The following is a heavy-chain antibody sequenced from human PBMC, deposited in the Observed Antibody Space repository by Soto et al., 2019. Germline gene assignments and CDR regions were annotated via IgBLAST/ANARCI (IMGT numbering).Heavy chain of an antibody. V-gene: IGHV4-31*03. D-gene: IGHD2-15*01. CDR1: GGSISSGGYY. CDR2: IYYSGST. CDR3: ARAYCSGGSCTGDYYYGMDV. J-gene: IGHJ6*02. Sequence: QVQLQESGPGLVKPSQTLSLTCTVSGGSISSGGYYWSWIRQHPGKGLEWIGYIYYSGSTYYNPSLKSRVTISVGTSKNQFSLKLSSVTAADTAVYYCARAYCSGGSCTGDYYYGMDVWGQGTTVTVSS.